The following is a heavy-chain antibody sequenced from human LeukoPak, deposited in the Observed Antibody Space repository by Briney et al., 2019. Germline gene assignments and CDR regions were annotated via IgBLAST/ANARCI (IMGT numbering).Heavy chain of an antibody. J-gene: IGHJ5*02. Sequence: SVKVSCKASGGTFSSYAISWVRQAPGQGLGWMGGIIPIFGTANYAQKFQGRVTITADESTSTAYMELSSLRSEDTAVYYCARTIPVVAANNWFDPWGQGTLVTVSS. D-gene: IGHD2-15*01. V-gene: IGHV1-69*01. CDR2: IIPIFGTA. CDR3: ARTIPVVAANNWFDP. CDR1: GGTFSSYA.